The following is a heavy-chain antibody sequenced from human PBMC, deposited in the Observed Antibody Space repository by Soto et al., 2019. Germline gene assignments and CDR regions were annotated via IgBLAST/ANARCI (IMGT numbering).Heavy chain of an antibody. V-gene: IGHV1-46*03. J-gene: IGHJ4*02. CDR2: INPSGGST. CDR1: GYTFTSYY. D-gene: IGHD6-13*01. Sequence: ASVKVSCRASGYTFTSYYMHWVRQAPGQGLEWMGIINPSGGSTSYAQKFQGRVTMTRGTSTSTVYMELSSLRSEDTAVYYCARGQFRYSSSWYLDYWGQGNLVTVSS. CDR3: ARGQFRYSSSWYLDY.